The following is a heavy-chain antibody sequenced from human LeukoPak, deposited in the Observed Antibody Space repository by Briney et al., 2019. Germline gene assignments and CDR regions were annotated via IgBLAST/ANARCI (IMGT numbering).Heavy chain of an antibody. CDR2: ISSSSSYI. V-gene: IGHV3-21*01. Sequence: GGSLRLSCAASGFTFSSYSMNWVRQAPGKWLEWVSSISSSSSYIYYADSVKGRFTISRDNAKNSLYLQMNSLRAEDTAVYYCARDDTYYYDSSGYYPMDYWGQGTLVTVSS. J-gene: IGHJ4*02. CDR3: ARDDTYYYDSSGYYPMDY. D-gene: IGHD3-22*01. CDR1: GFTFSSYS.